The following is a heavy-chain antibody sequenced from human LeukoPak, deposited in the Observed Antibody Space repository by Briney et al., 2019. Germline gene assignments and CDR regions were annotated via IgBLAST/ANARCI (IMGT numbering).Heavy chain of an antibody. V-gene: IGHV3-73*01. CDR2: IRSKANSYAT. J-gene: IGHJ4*02. CDR1: GFTFSGSA. CDR3: TRHQDLRFLEWLFPFDY. Sequence: GGSLKLSCAASGFTFSGSAMHWVRQASGKGLEWVGRIRSKANSYATAYAASVKGRFTISRDDSKNTAYLQMNSPKTEDTAVYYCTRHQDLRFLEWLFPFDYWGQGTLVTVSS. D-gene: IGHD3-3*01.